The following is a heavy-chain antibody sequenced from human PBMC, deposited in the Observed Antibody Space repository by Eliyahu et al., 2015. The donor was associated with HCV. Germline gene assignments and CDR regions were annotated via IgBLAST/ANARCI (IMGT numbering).Heavy chain of an antibody. CDR1: GFTLSDYY. V-gene: IGHV3-11*01. CDR2: ISSSDSII. J-gene: IGHJ6*02. CDR3: ARETVGGYYYGLDV. Sequence: QVQLVESGGDLVKPGGSLRLSCAASGFTLSDYYMSWIRQAPGKGLEWVSYISSSDSIINHADSVKGRFTISRDNAKNSLYLQMNSLRDEDTAVYYCARETVGGYYYGLDVWGQGTTVTVSS. D-gene: IGHD2-15*01.